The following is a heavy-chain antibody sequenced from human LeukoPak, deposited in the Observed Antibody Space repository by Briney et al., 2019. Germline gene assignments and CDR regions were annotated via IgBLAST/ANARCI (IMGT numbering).Heavy chain of an antibody. V-gene: IGHV1-69*04. J-gene: IGHJ4*02. Sequence: SVKVSCKAFGGTFSSYAISWVRQAPGQGLEWMGRIIPILGIANYAQKFQGRVTITADKSTSTAYMELSSLRSEDTAVYYCARDPSQLVFDYWGQGTLVTVSS. CDR2: IIPILGIA. CDR1: GGTFSSYA. CDR3: ARDPSQLVFDY. D-gene: IGHD5-24*01.